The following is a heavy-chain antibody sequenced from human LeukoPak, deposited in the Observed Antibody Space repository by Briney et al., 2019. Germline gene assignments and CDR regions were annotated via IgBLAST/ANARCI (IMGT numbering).Heavy chain of an antibody. V-gene: IGHV1-2*02. D-gene: IGHD3-3*02. Sequence: ASVKVSCKASGYTFTDYYMHWVRQAPGQGLEWMGWINPHSGDTNYAQKFQGRVTVTRDTSITTAYMELSGLTSDDTAVYYCARTAFQFGDYFYYMDVWGKGTTVTVSS. CDR2: INPHSGDT. CDR3: ARTAFQFGDYFYYMDV. J-gene: IGHJ6*03. CDR1: GYTFTDYY.